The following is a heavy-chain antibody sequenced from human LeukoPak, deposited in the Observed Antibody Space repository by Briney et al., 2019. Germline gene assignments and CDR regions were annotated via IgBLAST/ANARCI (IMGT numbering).Heavy chain of an antibody. CDR3: ARDIPPAGHFAVAY. J-gene: IGHJ4*02. D-gene: IGHD6-13*01. V-gene: IGHV3-21*01. Sequence: PGGSLRLSCAASGFTFSSYTMNWVRQGPGKGLEWVSSISTSSSYIHYADSVKGRFTISRDNAKNSLFLQMNSLRAEDTAVYYCARDIPPAGHFAVAYWGQGTLVTVSS. CDR1: GFTFSSYT. CDR2: ISTSSSYI.